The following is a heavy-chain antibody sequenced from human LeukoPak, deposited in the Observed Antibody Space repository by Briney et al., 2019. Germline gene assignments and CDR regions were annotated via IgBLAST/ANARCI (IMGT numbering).Heavy chain of an antibody. CDR2: IYPGDSDT. V-gene: IGHV5-51*01. D-gene: IGHD4-17*01. CDR1: GYSFTSYW. Sequence: GEPLKFSCKGSGYSFTSYWIGWVRQMPGKGLKWMGIIYPGDSDTRYSPSFQGQVTISADKSISTAYLQWSSLKAPDTAMYYCARRDPGLYGDYEGVDYWGQGTLVTVSS. J-gene: IGHJ4*02. CDR3: ARRDPGLYGDYEGVDY.